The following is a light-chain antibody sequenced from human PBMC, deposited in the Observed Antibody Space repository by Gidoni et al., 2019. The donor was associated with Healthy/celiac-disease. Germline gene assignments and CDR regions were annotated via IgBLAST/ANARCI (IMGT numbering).Light chain of an antibody. CDR1: QSISGW. J-gene: IGKJ1*01. Sequence: DIKMTQSPSTLSASVGDRVTITCRASQSISGWLAWYQQKPGKAPKLLIYTASSLESGVPSRFSGSGSGTEFTLTISSLQPDDFATYYCQQYNSYPWTFGQXTKVEIK. CDR2: TAS. CDR3: QQYNSYPWT. V-gene: IGKV1-5*03.